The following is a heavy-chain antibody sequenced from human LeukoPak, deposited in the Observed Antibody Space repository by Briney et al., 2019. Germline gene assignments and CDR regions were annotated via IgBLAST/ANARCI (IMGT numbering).Heavy chain of an antibody. D-gene: IGHD7-27*01. J-gene: IGHJ6*03. CDR1: GGSISSYY. CDR3: ARGAGDYYYYYMDV. V-gene: IGHV4-59*01. Sequence: SETLSLTCTVSGGSISSYYWSWIRQPPGKGLEWIGYIYYSGSTNYNPSLKSRVTISVDTSKNQFSLKLSSVTAADTAVYYCARGAGDYYYYYMDVWGKGTTVTVSS. CDR2: IYYSGST.